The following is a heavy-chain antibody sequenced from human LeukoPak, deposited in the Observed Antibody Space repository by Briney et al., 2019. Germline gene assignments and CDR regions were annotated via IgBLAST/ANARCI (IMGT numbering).Heavy chain of an antibody. V-gene: IGHV3-74*01. CDR2: INEDGSIT. CDR3: AKDSSTLIVVVTPLAG. CDR1: GFTFRTYW. Sequence: GGSLRLSCAVSGFTFRTYWMHWVRQVPGEGLVWVSRINEDGSITNYADSVKGRFTISRDNAKNSLYLQMNSLRAEDTAVYYCAKDSSTLIVVVTPLAGWGQGTLVTVSS. J-gene: IGHJ4*02. D-gene: IGHD3-22*01.